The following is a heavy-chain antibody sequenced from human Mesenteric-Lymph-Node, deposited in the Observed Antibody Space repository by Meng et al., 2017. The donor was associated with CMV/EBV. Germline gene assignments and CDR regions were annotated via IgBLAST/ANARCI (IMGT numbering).Heavy chain of an antibody. V-gene: IGHV1-8*03. J-gene: IGHJ4*02. Sequence: SGLTFSIYGINWVRQAPGKGPEWVGVMNHDSSNTNYAQKFQGRVTITRNTSISTAYMELSSLRSEDTAVYYCASGIAAAGTALYFDYWGQGTLVTVSS. CDR2: MNHDSSNT. D-gene: IGHD6-13*01. CDR3: ASGIAAAGTALYFDY. CDR1: GLTFSIYG.